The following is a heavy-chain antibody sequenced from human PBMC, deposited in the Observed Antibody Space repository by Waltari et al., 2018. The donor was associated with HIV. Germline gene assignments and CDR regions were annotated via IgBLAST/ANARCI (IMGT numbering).Heavy chain of an antibody. Sequence: EVQLVESGGGLVQPGRSLRLSCTGSGFSFGDYAVSWARQAPGKGLEWVGFIRSKSYGETTQYAASVKGRFTISRDDSKNIAYLQMISLRIEDTAVYYCARAPTGSMYFDHWGQRSLITVSA. J-gene: IGHJ4*02. D-gene: IGHD2-8*01. CDR2: IRSKSYGETT. V-gene: IGHV3-49*04. CDR1: GFSFGDYA. CDR3: ARAPTGSMYFDH.